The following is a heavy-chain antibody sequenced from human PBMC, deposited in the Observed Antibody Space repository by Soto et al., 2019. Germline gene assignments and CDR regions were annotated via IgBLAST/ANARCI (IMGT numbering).Heavy chain of an antibody. V-gene: IGHV1-2*04. CDR2: INPNSGGT. CDR3: ARVKRYSSGWYEIDY. CDR1: GYTFTGYY. Sequence: ASVKVSCKASGYTFTGYYMHWVRQAPGQGLEWMGWINPNSGGTNYAQKFQGWVTMTRDTSISTAYMELSRLRSDDTAVYYCARVKRYSSGWYEIDYWGQGTLVTVSS. J-gene: IGHJ4*02. D-gene: IGHD6-19*01.